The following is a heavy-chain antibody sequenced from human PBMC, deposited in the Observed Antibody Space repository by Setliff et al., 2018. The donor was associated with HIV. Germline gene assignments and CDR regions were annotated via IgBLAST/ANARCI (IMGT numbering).Heavy chain of an antibody. D-gene: IGHD1-26*01. V-gene: IGHV3-21*04. CDR1: GFTFSTYR. Sequence: GGSLRLSCAASGFTFSTYRVNWVRQAPGKGLEWVSFISSSSSYIYYADSVKGRFTISRDSSKSMLYLQMNSLRVEDTAIYYCAKPLTQWGVSPYHYAFGVWGQGTTVTVSS. CDR2: ISSSSSYI. J-gene: IGHJ6*02. CDR3: AKPLTQWGVSPYHYAFGV.